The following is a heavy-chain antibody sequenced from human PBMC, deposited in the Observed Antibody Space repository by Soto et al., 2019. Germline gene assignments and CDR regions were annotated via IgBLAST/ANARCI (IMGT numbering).Heavy chain of an antibody. Sequence: PSETLSLTCAVSGGSVSGSYYYWAWLRQSPGKGPEWIGSVFHTGFTSYNPSLESRVSVSVDTSKSQFSLKLSAVTASDTAAYYCATSQKGYNWNYFDHWGQGALVTVSS. V-gene: IGHV4-39*01. J-gene: IGHJ4*02. CDR1: GGSVSGSYYY. D-gene: IGHD1-1*01. CDR2: VFHTGFT. CDR3: ATSQKGYNWNYFDH.